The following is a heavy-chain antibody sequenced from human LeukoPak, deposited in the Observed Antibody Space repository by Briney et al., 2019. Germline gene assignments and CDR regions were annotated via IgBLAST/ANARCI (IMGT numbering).Heavy chain of an antibody. Sequence: GASVKVSCKAFGYTFTSNYMHWVRQAPGQGPEWMGVISPSGGSTTYAQKFQGRVTLTRDMSTSTDYLELSSLRSEDTAVYYCARMSYYDSSGDNWFDPWGQGTLVTVSS. V-gene: IGHV1-46*01. CDR1: GYTFTSNY. CDR2: ISPSGGST. J-gene: IGHJ5*02. CDR3: ARMSYYDSSGDNWFDP. D-gene: IGHD3-22*01.